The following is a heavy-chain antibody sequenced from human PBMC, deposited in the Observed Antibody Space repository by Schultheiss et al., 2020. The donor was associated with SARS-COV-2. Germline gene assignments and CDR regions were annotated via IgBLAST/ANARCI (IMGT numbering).Heavy chain of an antibody. CDR3: ARSLTAMGEFDP. D-gene: IGHD5-18*01. V-gene: IGHV5-51*01. J-gene: IGHJ5*02. Sequence: GGSLRLSCQGSGYSFASYWIGWVRQLPGKDLEWMGIIYPGNSDTRYSPSFEGQVSMSADKSISTAYLQWRSLKASDTAMYYCARSLTAMGEFDPWGQGTLVTVSS. CDR1: GYSFASYW. CDR2: IYPGNSDT.